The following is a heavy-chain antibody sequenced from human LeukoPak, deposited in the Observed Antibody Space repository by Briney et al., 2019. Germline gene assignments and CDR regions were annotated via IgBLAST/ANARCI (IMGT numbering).Heavy chain of an antibody. CDR2: IIPILGIA. V-gene: IGHV1-69*04. J-gene: IGHJ4*02. D-gene: IGHD3-22*01. Sequence: SVKVSCKASGGTFSSYAISWVRQAPGQGLEWMGRIIPILGIANYAQKFQGRVTITADKSTSTAYMELSSLRSEDTAVYYCARDSGRRYYDGSGFSFDYWGQGTLVTVSS. CDR3: ARDSGRRYYDGSGFSFDY. CDR1: GGTFSSYA.